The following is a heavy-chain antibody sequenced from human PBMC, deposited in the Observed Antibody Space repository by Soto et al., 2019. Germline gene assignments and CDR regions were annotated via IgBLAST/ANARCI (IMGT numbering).Heavy chain of an antibody. Sequence: EVQLVVSGGGLVQPGGSLRLSCAASGFTFSDHYMDWVRQAPGKGLEWVGRSRNKANSYTTEYAASVKGSFTISRDDSKNSLFLQMNSLKTDDTAVDYCARGGTYGRVDFCGQGTLVTVSS. D-gene: IGHD3-10*02. CDR3: ARGGTYGRVDF. J-gene: IGHJ4*02. CDR1: GFTFSDHY. CDR2: SRNKANSYTT. V-gene: IGHV3-72*01.